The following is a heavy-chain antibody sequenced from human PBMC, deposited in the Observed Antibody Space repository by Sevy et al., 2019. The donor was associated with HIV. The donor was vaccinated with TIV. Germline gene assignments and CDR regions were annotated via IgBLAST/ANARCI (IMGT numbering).Heavy chain of an antibody. Sequence: GGSLRLSCAASGFTFSSYAMHWVRQAPGKGLEWVAVISYDGSNTYHADSVKDRFTISRDNSKNTRFLQMNSLRAEDTAVHYCAREEAYSGSYYFDYWGQGTLVTVSS. CDR2: ISYDGSNT. CDR3: AREEAYSGSYYFDY. D-gene: IGHD1-26*01. CDR1: GFTFSSYA. J-gene: IGHJ4*02. V-gene: IGHV3-30-3*01.